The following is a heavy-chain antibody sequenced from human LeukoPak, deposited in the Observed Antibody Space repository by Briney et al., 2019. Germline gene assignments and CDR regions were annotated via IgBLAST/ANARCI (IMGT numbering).Heavy chain of an antibody. J-gene: IGHJ5*02. CDR2: IYHSGST. D-gene: IGHD5-24*01. CDR1: GYSISSGYY. CDR3: AIDGYNWYNWFDP. V-gene: IGHV4-38-2*02. Sequence: SETLSLTCTVSGYSISSGYYWGWIRQPPGKGLEWIGSIYHSGSTYYNPSLKSRVTISVDTSKNQFSLKLSSVTAADTAVYYCAIDGYNWYNWFDPWGQGTLVTVSS.